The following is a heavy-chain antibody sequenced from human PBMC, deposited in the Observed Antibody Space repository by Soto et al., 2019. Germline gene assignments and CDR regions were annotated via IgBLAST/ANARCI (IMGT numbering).Heavy chain of an antibody. CDR2: TFYRSKWYY. V-gene: IGHV6-1*01. Sequence: QVQLQQSGPGLVKPSQTLSLTCAISGDSVSSTSAAWSWIRPSPSRGLEWLGRTFYRSKWYYNYAVSVESRVTISPDTSKNQFSLLLSTVTTEDTAVYYCARDGVSYGNSYSMDVWCQGTTVTVSS. CDR1: GDSVSSTSAA. CDR3: ARDGVSYGNSYSMDV. J-gene: IGHJ6*02. D-gene: IGHD2-8*01.